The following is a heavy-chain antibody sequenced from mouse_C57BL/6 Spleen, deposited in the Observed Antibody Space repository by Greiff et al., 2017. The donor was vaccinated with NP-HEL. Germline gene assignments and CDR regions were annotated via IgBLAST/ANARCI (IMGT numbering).Heavy chain of an antibody. CDR3: AREGVYYYGSSPSWFAY. V-gene: IGHV1-19*01. J-gene: IGHJ3*01. CDR2: INPYNGGT. CDR1: GYTFTDYY. Sequence: VQLKESGPVLVKPGASVKMSCKASGYTFTDYYMNWVKQSHGKSLEWIGVINPYNGGTSYNQKFKGKATLTVDKSSSTAYMELNSLTSEDSAVYYCAREGVYYYGSSPSWFAYWGQGTLVTVSA. D-gene: IGHD1-1*01.